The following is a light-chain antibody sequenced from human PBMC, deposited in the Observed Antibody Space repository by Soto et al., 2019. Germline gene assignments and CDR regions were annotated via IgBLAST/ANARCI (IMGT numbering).Light chain of an antibody. CDR2: EAT. V-gene: IGLV2-14*02. Sequence: QSVLTQPASVSGSPGQSITISCTGSSSDVGTYDLVSWYQHHPGAAPKLMIYEATRRPSGISNRFSGSKSGNTASLTISGLQAEDEADYYCSSYTSSSTYVFGTGTKVTVL. CDR3: SSYTSSSTYV. CDR1: SSDVGTYDL. J-gene: IGLJ1*01.